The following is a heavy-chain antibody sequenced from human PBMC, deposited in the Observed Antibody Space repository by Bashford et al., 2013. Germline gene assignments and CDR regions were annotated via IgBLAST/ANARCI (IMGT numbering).Heavy chain of an antibody. D-gene: IGHD2-15*01. V-gene: IGHV1-18*01. CDR2: ISAYNGNT. J-gene: IGHJ4*02. Sequence: ASVKVSCKASGYTFTSYGIRLGGDRPLDKGLSGWGWISAYNGNTNYAQKLQGRVTMTTDTSTSTAYMELRSLRSDDTAVYYCARDLKKPPLGYCSGGSCYTREETYFDYWAQGTPGHPSPQ. CDR1: GYTFTSYG. CDR3: ARDLKKPPLGYCSGGSCYTREETYFDY.